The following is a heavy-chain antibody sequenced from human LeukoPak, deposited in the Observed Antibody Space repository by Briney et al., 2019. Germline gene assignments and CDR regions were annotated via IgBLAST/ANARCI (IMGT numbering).Heavy chain of an antibody. V-gene: IGHV3-53*01. CDR2: IYSDNT. CDR1: GFTVSSNS. Sequence: PGGSLRLSCTVSGFTVSSNSMSWVRQAPGKGLEWVSFIYSDNTHYSDSVKGRFTISRDNSKNTLYLQMNSLRAEDTAVYYCAKDPSTLTLTDDYWGQGTLVTVSS. J-gene: IGHJ4*02. CDR3: AKDPSTLTLTDDY.